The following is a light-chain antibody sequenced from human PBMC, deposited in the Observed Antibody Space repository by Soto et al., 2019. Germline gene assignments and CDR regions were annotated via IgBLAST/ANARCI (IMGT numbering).Light chain of an antibody. CDR2: GNT. CDR3: QSYDSSLSGVV. CDR1: SSNIGEGYD. Sequence: VLTQPPSVSGAPGQRVTVSCTGSSSNIGEGYDVHWYQKLPGTAPKLLIYGNTNRPSGVPERFSGSKSGASASLAITGLQAEDEAEYYCQSYDSSLSGVVFGGGTKVTVL. V-gene: IGLV1-40*01. J-gene: IGLJ2*01.